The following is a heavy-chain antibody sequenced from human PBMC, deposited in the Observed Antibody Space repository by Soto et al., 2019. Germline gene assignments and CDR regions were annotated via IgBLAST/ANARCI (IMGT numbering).Heavy chain of an antibody. J-gene: IGHJ4*02. Sequence: GGSLRLSCAASGFTFSNAWMSWVRQAPGKGLEWVGRIKSKTDGGTTDYAAPVKGRFTISRDDSKNTLYLQMNSLKTEDTAVYYCTTPYYDILTGYAYDYWGQGTLVTVSS. CDR3: TTPYYDILTGYAYDY. V-gene: IGHV3-15*01. CDR2: IKSKTDGGTT. CDR1: GFTFSNAW. D-gene: IGHD3-9*01.